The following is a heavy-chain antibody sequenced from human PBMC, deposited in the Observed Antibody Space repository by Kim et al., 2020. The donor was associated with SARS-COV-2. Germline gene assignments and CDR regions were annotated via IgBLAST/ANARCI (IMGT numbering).Heavy chain of an antibody. CDR1: GFTFSNSH. Sequence: GGSLRLSCAASGFTFSNSHLNWIRQTPGKGLEWVSYIGSGGNTDYADSVKGRFTISRDNPKNSLFLQMNSLRPEDTAVYYCSTDINWAFNSWAQGTLVTV. D-gene: IGHD1-1*01. J-gene: IGHJ4*02. CDR2: IGSGGNT. CDR3: STDINWAFNS. V-gene: IGHV3-11*06.